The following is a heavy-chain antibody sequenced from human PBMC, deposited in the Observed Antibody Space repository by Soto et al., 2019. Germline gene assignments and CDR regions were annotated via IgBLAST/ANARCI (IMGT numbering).Heavy chain of an antibody. CDR3: AARHFWSGPWAQIRLDY. V-gene: IGHV4-4*02. CDR2: ISHSGST. J-gene: IGHJ4*02. D-gene: IGHD3-3*02. CDR1: GVSCNSSNW. Sequence: QLPLQASAPGVVETSSCLALTSAVSGVSCNSSNWWRWARHPPGEALEWIGEISHSGSTNDNPSLPSRVTISVDESKNHFSLKLPSVTAAHTAVYYCAARHFWSGPWAQIRLDYWGQGTLVTVSS.